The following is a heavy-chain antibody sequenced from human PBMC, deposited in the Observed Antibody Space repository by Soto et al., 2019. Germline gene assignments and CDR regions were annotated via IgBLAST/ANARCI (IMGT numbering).Heavy chain of an antibody. Sequence: QVQLQQWGAGLLKPSETLSLTCAVYGGSFSGYYWSWIRQPPGKGLEWIGEINHSGSTNCNPSLKSRVSISADTSKNQFSLKLSSVTAADTAVYYCARGRVTMLRGGIINWGQGTLVTVSS. CDR1: GGSFSGYY. D-gene: IGHD3-10*01. J-gene: IGHJ4*02. V-gene: IGHV4-34*01. CDR2: INHSGST. CDR3: ARGRVTMLRGGIIN.